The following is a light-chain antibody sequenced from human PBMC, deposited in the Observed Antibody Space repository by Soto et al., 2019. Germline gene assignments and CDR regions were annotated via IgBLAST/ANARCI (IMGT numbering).Light chain of an antibody. CDR3: SSYTSSSTLVV. V-gene: IGLV2-14*01. CDR1: SSDVGGYNY. CDR2: EVS. J-gene: IGLJ2*01. Sequence: QSALTQRASVSGSPGQSITISCTGTSSDVGGYNYVSWYQQHPGKAPKLMIYEVSNRPSGVSNRFSGSKSGNTASLTISGLQAEDEGDYYCSSYTSSSTLVVFGGGTKLTVL.